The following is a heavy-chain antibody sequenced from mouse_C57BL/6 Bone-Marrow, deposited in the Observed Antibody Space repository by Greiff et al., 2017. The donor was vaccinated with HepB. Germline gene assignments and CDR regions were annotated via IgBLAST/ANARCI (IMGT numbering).Heavy chain of an antibody. D-gene: IGHD2-4*01. CDR3: TEGLPPWFAD. CDR2: IRLKSDNYAT. V-gene: IGHV6-3*01. CDR1: GFTFSNYW. Sequence: DVKLVESGGGLVQPGGSMKLSCVASGFTFSNYWMNWVRQSPEKGLEWVAQIRLKSDNYATHYAESVKGRFTISRDDSKSSVYLQMHNLRAEDNGIYYCTEGLPPWFADWGQGTLVTVSA. J-gene: IGHJ3*01.